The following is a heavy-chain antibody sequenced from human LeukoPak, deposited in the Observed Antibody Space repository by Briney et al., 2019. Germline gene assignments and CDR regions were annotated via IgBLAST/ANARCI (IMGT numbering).Heavy chain of an antibody. D-gene: IGHD3-16*01. J-gene: IGHJ3*02. CDR3: AKEGDTLAFDI. V-gene: IGHV3-74*01. CDR2: INSDGSTT. Sequence: GGSLRLSCAASGFTFSSYWMHWVRQAPGKGLMWVSRINSDGSTTNYADSVKGRFTISRDNTKNTLYLQMNSLRAEDTAVYYCAKEGDTLAFDIWGQGTMVTVSS. CDR1: GFTFSSYW.